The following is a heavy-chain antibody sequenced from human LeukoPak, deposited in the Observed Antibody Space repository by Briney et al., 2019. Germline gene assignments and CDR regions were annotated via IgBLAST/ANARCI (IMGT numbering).Heavy chain of an antibody. J-gene: IGHJ4*02. D-gene: IGHD6-13*01. V-gene: IGHV3-9*01. Sequence: GGSLRLSCAASGFTFDDYAMHWVWQAPGKGLEWVSGISWNSGSIGYADSVKGRFTISRDNAKNSLYLQMNSLRAEDTALYYCAKDTTSTRSLDYWGQGTLVTVSS. CDR2: ISWNSGSI. CDR1: GFTFDDYA. CDR3: AKDTTSTRSLDY.